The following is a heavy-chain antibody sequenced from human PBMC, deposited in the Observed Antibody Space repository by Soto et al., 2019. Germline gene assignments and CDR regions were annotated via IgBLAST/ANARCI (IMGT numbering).Heavy chain of an antibody. J-gene: IGHJ6*02. V-gene: IGHV5-10-1*01. Sequence: GESLKISCKGSGYSFTSYWISWVRQMPGKGLEWMGRIDPSDSYTNYSPSFQGHVTISADKSISTAYLQWSSLKASDTAMYYCASTMTTFYYYYYGMDVWGQGTTVTVSS. CDR2: IDPSDSYT. D-gene: IGHD3-16*01. CDR1: GYSFTSYW. CDR3: ASTMTTFYYYYYGMDV.